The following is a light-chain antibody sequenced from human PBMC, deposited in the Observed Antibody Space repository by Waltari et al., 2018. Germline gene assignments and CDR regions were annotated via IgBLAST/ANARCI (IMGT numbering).Light chain of an antibody. CDR2: DAS. CDR1: QSVSNS. Sequence: EVVLTHSPATLSLSPGERAPLSCRASQSVSNSLAWDRQKPGQAPSLLIYDASTRAAGIPGRFSGSGSGTDFNLTISSLGPEDFAVYYCQLRTGWPMTFGQGTRLEIK. J-gene: IGKJ5*01. V-gene: IGKV3-11*01. CDR3: QLRTGWPMT.